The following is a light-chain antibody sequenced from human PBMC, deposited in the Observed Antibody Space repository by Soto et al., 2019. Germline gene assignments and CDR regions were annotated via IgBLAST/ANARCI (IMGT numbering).Light chain of an antibody. CDR3: SSYVGTKSYV. J-gene: IGLJ1*01. CDR1: SSDVGGYNY. CDR2: EVY. Sequence: QSVLTQPPSASGSPGQSVTISCTGTSSDVGGYNYVSWYQHHPGKAPKLIIYEVYKRPSGVPDRFSGSKSGNTAALTVSGVQAEDEADYYCSSYVGTKSYVFGTGTKVTVL. V-gene: IGLV2-8*01.